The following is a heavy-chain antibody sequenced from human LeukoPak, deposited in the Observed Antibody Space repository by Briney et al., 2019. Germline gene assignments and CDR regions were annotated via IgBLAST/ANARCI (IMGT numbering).Heavy chain of an antibody. Sequence: KPSETLSLTCAVYGGSFSGYYWSWIRQPPGKGLEWIGEISHSGSTNYNPSLKSRVTISVDTSKNQFSLKLSSVTAADTAVYYCARGLYSSVNDAFDIWGKGTTVTVSS. J-gene: IGHJ3*02. V-gene: IGHV4-34*01. CDR2: ISHSGST. CDR1: GGSFSGYY. CDR3: ARGLYSSVNDAFDI. D-gene: IGHD6-19*01.